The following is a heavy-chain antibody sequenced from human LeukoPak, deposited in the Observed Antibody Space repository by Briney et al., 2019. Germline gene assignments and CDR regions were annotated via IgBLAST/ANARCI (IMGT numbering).Heavy chain of an antibody. J-gene: IGHJ5*02. D-gene: IGHD4-11*01. CDR3: ARDDYSNYGFWFDP. Sequence: PGGSLRLSCAASGFTFSSYGMHWVRQAPGKGLEWVAVISYDGSNKYYADSVKGRFTISRDNSKNTLYLQMNSLRAEDTAVYYCARDDYSNYGFWFDPWGQGTLVTVSS. CDR1: GFTFSSYG. V-gene: IGHV3-30*03. CDR2: ISYDGSNK.